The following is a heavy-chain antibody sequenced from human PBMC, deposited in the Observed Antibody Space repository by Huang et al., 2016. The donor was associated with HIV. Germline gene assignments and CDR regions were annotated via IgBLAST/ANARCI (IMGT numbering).Heavy chain of an antibody. CDR2: IYYSVSP. J-gene: IGHJ6*02. CDR1: GVSISNSRYY. CDR3: SRQDEKGYCAGDCSNHYYFGLDV. Sequence: QLQLQESGPGLVKPSETLSLTCTVSGVSISNSRYYWGWIRQPPGKGLEYIGSIYYSVSPYSNPSLKSRNPMSIDSSKNQFSLNLTSVTAADAAFYYGSRQDEKGYCAGDCSNHYYFGLDVWGHGTTVTVS. V-gene: IGHV4-39*01. D-gene: IGHD2-21*02.